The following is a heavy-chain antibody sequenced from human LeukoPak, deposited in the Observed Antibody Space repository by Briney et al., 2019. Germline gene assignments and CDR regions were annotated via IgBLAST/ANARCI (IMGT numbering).Heavy chain of an antibody. Sequence: AASVKVSCKASGYTFTSYGISWVRQAPGQGLEWMGWISAYNGNTDYAQKLQGRVTMTTDTSTSTAYMELRSLRSDDTAVYYCARDQVNYYDSSGYFDYWGQGTLVTVSS. D-gene: IGHD3-22*01. CDR3: ARDQVNYYDSSGYFDY. CDR1: GYTFTSYG. CDR2: ISAYNGNT. V-gene: IGHV1-18*01. J-gene: IGHJ4*02.